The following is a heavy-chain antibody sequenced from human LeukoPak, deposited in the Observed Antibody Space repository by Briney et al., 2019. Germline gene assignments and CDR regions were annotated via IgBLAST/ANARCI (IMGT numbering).Heavy chain of an antibody. J-gene: IGHJ3*02. Sequence: TSETLSLTCAVYGGSFSGYYWSWIRQPPGKGLEWIGEINHSGSTNYNPSLKSRVTISVDTSKNQFSLKLSSVTAADTAVYYCARRSRITMIVVVISDASDIWGQGTMVTVSS. V-gene: IGHV4-34*01. CDR2: INHSGST. CDR1: GGSFSGYY. D-gene: IGHD3-22*01. CDR3: ARRSRITMIVVVISDASDI.